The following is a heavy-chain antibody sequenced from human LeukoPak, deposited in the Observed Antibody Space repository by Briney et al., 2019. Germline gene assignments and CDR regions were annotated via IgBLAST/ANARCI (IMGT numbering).Heavy chain of an antibody. Sequence: GGSLRLSCAASAFTFSDYSMNWVRQAPGKGLEWVANIKQDGSGRYYVDSVKGRFTISRDNAQNSLFLQMNSLRAEDTAFYYCARQLAGPTGYFYMDVWGKGTTVTVSS. CDR3: ARQLAGPTGYFYMDV. V-gene: IGHV3-7*01. J-gene: IGHJ6*03. CDR2: IKQDGSGR. CDR1: AFTFSDYS. D-gene: IGHD1-26*01.